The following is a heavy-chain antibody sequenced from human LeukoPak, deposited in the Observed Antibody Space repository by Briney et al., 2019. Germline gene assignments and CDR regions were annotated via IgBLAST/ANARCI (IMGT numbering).Heavy chain of an antibody. J-gene: IGHJ4*02. CDR3: AVSGYNSGWKVSY. D-gene: IGHD6-19*01. Sequence: PSETLSLTCIVSGGSISSHYWSWIRQPPGKGLECIGNIYYSGSTNYNPSLKSRVTISIDTSKNQFFLKLSSVTAADTAVYYCAVSGYNSGWKVSYWGQGTLVTVSS. V-gene: IGHV4-59*08. CDR2: IYYSGST. CDR1: GGSISSHY.